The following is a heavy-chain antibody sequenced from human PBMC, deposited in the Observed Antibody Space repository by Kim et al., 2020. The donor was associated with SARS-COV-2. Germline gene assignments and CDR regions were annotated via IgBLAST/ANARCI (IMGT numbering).Heavy chain of an antibody. CDR3: VTYSGNGYYGSGGYDLD. CDR2: MSYDGTNI. Sequence: GGSLRLSCATSGFTLSSYGMHWVRQAPGKGLEWVALMSYDGTNIDYADSVKGRFTISRDNSKNTLYLQMSSLRGEDTAVYYCVTYSGNGYYGSGGYDLD. D-gene: IGHD3-10*01. CDR1: GFTLSSYG. J-gene: IGHJ4*01. V-gene: IGHV3-30*03.